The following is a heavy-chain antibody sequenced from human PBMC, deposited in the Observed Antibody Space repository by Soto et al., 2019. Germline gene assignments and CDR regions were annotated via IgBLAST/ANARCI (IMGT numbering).Heavy chain of an antibody. D-gene: IGHD3-16*01. J-gene: IGHJ4*02. V-gene: IGHV3-7*01. CDR1: GFTFWGDW. CDR2: IKQDGSAK. CDR3: ARDFYDGFSYGPGDN. Sequence: ESGGGLVQPGGSLRLSCVASGFTFWGDWMSWVRQAPGKGLEWVANIKQDGSAKQYLDSVRGRFTISRDNSKNSVYLQMNSLRAEVTALYYCARDFYDGFSYGPGDNWGQGTLVTVSS.